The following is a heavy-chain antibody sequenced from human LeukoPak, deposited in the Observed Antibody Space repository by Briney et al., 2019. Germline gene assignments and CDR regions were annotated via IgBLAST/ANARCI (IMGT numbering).Heavy chain of an antibody. J-gene: IGHJ4*02. CDR3: ARDLFSIAAAGTGRDY. Sequence: PGGSLRLSCAASGFTFSDYYMSWIRQAPGKGLEWVSYISSSGSTIYYADSVKGRFTISRDNAKNSLYLQMNSLRAEDTAVYYCARDLFSIAAAGTGRDYWGQGTLVTVSS. CDR1: GFTFSDYY. D-gene: IGHD6-13*01. CDR2: ISSSGSTI. V-gene: IGHV3-11*01.